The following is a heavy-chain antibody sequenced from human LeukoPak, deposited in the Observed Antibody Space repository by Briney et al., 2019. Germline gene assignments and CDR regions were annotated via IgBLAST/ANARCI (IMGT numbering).Heavy chain of an antibody. CDR1: GFTFSSYA. CDR2: ISSGSSTI. V-gene: IGHV3-48*04. Sequence: GGSLRLSCAASGFTFSSYAMSWVRQAPGKGLEWVSYISSGSSTIYYADSVKGRFTISRDNAKNPLYLQMNSLRAEDTAVYYCVSGSRLFDYWGQGTLVTVSS. D-gene: IGHD3-10*01. J-gene: IGHJ4*02. CDR3: VSGSRLFDY.